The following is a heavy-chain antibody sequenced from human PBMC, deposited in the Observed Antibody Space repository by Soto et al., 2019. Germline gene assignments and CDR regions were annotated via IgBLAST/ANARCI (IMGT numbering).Heavy chain of an antibody. D-gene: IGHD5-12*01. J-gene: IGHJ4*02. Sequence: ASVKVSCKASGYTFTGHYIHWVRQAPGQGLERMGWINPNSGVANYAQKLQGWVTLTRDTPISTAYMELSRLRSDDTALYYCARAVVTTTPNFDYWGQGTLVTAPQ. V-gene: IGHV1-2*04. CDR1: GYTFTGHY. CDR3: ARAVVTTTPNFDY. CDR2: INPNSGVA.